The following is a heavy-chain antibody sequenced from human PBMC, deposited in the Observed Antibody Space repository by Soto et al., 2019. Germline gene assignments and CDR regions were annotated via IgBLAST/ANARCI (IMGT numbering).Heavy chain of an antibody. J-gene: IGHJ6*02. CDR2: ISGSGGST. D-gene: IGHD2-2*01. CDR3: ANYCSSTSCKYYYYGMDV. Sequence: EVQLVESGGGLVQPGGSLRLSCAASGFTFSSYAMSWVRQAPGKGLEWVSAISGSGGSTYYADSVKGRFTISRDNSKNTLYLQMNSLRAEDTAVYYCANYCSSTSCKYYYYGMDVWGQGTTVTVSS. V-gene: IGHV3-23*04. CDR1: GFTFSSYA.